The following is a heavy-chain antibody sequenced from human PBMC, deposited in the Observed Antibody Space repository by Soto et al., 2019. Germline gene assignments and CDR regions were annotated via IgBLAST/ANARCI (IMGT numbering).Heavy chain of an antibody. CDR3: TRVPRPTSVGTGAY. V-gene: IGHV3-74*01. D-gene: IGHD3-10*01. J-gene: IGHJ4*02. Sequence: GGSLRLSCAASGFTFSTYWMHWVRQAPGKGLVWVSRINYDGSSTDYADSVKGRFTISRDNAKNTLYLQMNTLTAEDTAVYYCTRVPRPTSVGTGAYWGQGTLVTVSS. CDR2: INYDGSST. CDR1: GFTFSTYW.